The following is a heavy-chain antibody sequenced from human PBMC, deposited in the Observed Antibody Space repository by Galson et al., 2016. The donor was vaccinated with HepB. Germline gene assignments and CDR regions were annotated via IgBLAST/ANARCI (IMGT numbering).Heavy chain of an antibody. D-gene: IGHD3-10*01. Sequence: TVSLTCTVSGGSIKFGTYYWSWIRQPAGKGLEWIGRIYASGPTKYNPPFRSRVTISLDTSKNQFSLRLSSVTAADTAVYYCAREREDYYGSGPSIYFFDYWGQGTLVTVPS. J-gene: IGHJ4*02. CDR2: IYASGPT. CDR1: GGSIKFGTYY. CDR3: AREREDYYGSGPSIYFFDY. V-gene: IGHV4-61*02.